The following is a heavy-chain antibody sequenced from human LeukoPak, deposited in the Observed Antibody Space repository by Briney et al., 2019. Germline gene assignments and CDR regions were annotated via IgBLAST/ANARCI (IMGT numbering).Heavy chain of an antibody. J-gene: IGHJ4*02. V-gene: IGHV3-7*01. CDR2: IKQDGSEK. Sequence: GGSLRLSCAASGFTFSSYSMTWVRQAPGKGLEWVANIKQDGSEKYYVDSVKGRFSISRDNANNSLILQMNSLRAEVTAVYYCARGTVNFDNWSQGTLVTVSS. CDR3: ARGTVNFDN. D-gene: IGHD4-11*01. CDR1: GFTFSSYS.